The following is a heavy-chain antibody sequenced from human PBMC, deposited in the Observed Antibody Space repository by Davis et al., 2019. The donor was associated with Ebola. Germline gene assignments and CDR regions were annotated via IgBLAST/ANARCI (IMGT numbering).Heavy chain of an antibody. J-gene: IGHJ4*02. CDR1: GGSVTSGSYY. D-gene: IGHD3-3*01. V-gene: IGHV4-61*01. CDR2: IYYSGST. Sequence: PSETLSLTCTVSGGSVTSGSYYWSWIRQPPGKGLEWIGYIYYSGSTNYNPSLKSRVTISRDTSQTQFSLKLRSVTAADTAVYYCARGRGYYCDSWGQGTLVTVSS. CDR3: ARGRGYYCDS.